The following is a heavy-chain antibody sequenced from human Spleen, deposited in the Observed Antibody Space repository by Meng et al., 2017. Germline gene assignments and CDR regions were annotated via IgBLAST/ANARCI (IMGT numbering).Heavy chain of an antibody. CDR2: INRSGST. J-gene: IGHJ4*02. Sequence: VQLQQWGAGLLKPPETLSLTCAVYGGPFSDYYWSWIRQPPGKGLEWIGEINRSGSTNYNPSLESRATISVDTSQNNLSLKLSSVTAADSAVYYCARGPTTMAHDFDYWGQGTLVTVFS. CDR3: ARGPTTMAHDFDY. D-gene: IGHD4-11*01. CDR1: GGPFSDYY. V-gene: IGHV4-34*01.